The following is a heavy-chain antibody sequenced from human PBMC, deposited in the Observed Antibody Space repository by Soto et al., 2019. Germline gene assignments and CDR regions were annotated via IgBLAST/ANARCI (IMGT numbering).Heavy chain of an antibody. CDR1: GFTFSNAW. CDR3: TTPGSLYCSGGSCFDY. V-gene: IGHV3-15*01. D-gene: IGHD2-15*01. Sequence: EVQLVESGGGLVKPGGSLRLSCAASGFTFSNAWMSWVRQAPGKGLEWVGRIKSKTDGGTTDYAEPVKGRFTISRDDSKNTLYLQMNSPKTEDTAVYYCTTPGSLYCSGGSCFDYWGQGTLVTVSS. CDR2: IKSKTDGGTT. J-gene: IGHJ4*02.